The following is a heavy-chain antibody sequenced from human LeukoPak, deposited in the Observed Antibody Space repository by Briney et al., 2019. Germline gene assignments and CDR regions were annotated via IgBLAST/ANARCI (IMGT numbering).Heavy chain of an antibody. J-gene: IGHJ4*02. D-gene: IGHD3-22*01. V-gene: IGHV4-61*02. CDR1: GGSISSGSYY. CDR2: IYTSGST. Sequence: SGTLSLTCTVSGGSISSGSYYWSWIRQPAGKGLEWIGRIYTSGSTNYNPSLKSRVTISVDTSKNQFSLKLSSVTAADTAVYYCARDRYYDSSGYSVQWGQGTLVTVSS. CDR3: ARDRYYDSSGYSVQ.